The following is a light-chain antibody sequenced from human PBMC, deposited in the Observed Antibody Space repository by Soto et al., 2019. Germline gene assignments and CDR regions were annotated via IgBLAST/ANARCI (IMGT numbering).Light chain of an antibody. J-gene: IGKJ3*01. CDR1: QDIRND. CDR2: TAS. Sequence: DIQMTQSPSSLSASVGDRVTISCRASQDIRNDLGWYQQMPGKAPKRLIYTASSLQSGVPSRFSGSGSGTEFTLTISRLQPEDFATYYCLQHNSYPFPFGPGTKVDIK. CDR3: LQHNSYPFP. V-gene: IGKV1-17*01.